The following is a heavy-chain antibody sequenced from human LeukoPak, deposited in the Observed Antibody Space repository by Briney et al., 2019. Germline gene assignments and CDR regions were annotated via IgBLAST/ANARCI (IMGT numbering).Heavy chain of an antibody. J-gene: IGHJ4*02. CDR2: IKSKTDGGTT. D-gene: IGHD3-9*01. V-gene: IGHV3-15*01. CDR1: GFTFSNAW. CDR3: TTDRERYFDWSRGYFDY. Sequence: KPGGSLRLSXAASGFTFSNAWMSWVRQAPGKGLEWVGRIKSKTDGGTTDYAAPVKGRFTISRDDSKNTLYLQMNSLKTEDTAVYYCTTDRERYFDWSRGYFDYWGQGTLVTVSS.